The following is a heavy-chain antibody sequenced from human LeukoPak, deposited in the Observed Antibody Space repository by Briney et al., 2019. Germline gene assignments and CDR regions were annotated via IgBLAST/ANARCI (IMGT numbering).Heavy chain of an antibody. Sequence: GASVKVSCKASGYTFTSYDINWVRQATGQGLEWMGWMNPNSGNTGYAQKFQGRVTMTRNTSISTAYMELSSLRSEVTAVYYCARTYCSSTSCSRGVFGYWGQGTLVTVSS. J-gene: IGHJ4*02. CDR1: GYTFTSYD. CDR2: MNPNSGNT. V-gene: IGHV1-8*01. CDR3: ARTYCSSTSCSRGVFGY. D-gene: IGHD2-2*01.